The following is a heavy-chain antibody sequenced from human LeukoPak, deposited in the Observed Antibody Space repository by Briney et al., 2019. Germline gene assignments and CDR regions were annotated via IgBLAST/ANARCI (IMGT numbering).Heavy chain of an antibody. V-gene: IGHV3-74*01. CDR1: GFTFSSYW. Sequence: GGSLRLSCAASGFTFSSYWMRWVRQAPGKGLVWVSRINSDGSSTSYADSVKGRFTISRDNAKNTLYLQMNSLRAEDTAVYYCARDKEAAYYDFWSGYYVPTSFDYWGQGTLVTVSS. CDR3: ARDKEAAYYDFWSGYYVPTSFDY. CDR2: INSDGSST. J-gene: IGHJ4*02. D-gene: IGHD3-3*01.